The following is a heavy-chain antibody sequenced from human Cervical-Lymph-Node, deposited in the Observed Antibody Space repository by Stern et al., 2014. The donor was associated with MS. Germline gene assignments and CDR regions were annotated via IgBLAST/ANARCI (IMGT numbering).Heavy chain of an antibody. J-gene: IGHJ4*02. CDR3: ARSPHTGSGWLYYFDY. CDR1: GGTISTYR. Sequence: QVQLQESGPRLVKPSETLSLTCSVSGGTISTYRWNWIRQSPGKGLEWLGYSYYDGSTNYNFSLKSRVIISGDRSGNQYSLKLSSVTAADTAVYYCARSPHTGSGWLYYFDYWGQGALVTVSS. CDR2: SYYDGST. V-gene: IGHV4-59*01. D-gene: IGHD6-19*01.